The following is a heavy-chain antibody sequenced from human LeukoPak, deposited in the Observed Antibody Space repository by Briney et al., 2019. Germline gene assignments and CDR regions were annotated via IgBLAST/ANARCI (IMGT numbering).Heavy chain of an antibody. CDR1: GYTFTSYG. CDR3: VFLKGIWSDSPFDQ. V-gene: IGHV1-18*04. CDR2: ISAYNGNT. Sequence: ASVTVSCKASGYTFTSYGISWVRQPPGQGLEWMGWISAYNGNTNYAQKLQGRVTITTDTSTRTAYMELRSVISDDTTVYHGVFLKGIWSDSPFDQWGQEPLVPVSS. J-gene: IGHJ4*02. D-gene: IGHD1-1*01.